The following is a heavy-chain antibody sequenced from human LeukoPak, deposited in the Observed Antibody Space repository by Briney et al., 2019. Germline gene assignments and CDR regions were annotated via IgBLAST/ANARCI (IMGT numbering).Heavy chain of an antibody. CDR1: GDSMSSGNYY. CDR2: MYTSGST. D-gene: IGHD1-26*01. CDR3: ARGVGTTNFDY. V-gene: IGHV4-61*02. Sequence: SETLSLTCTVSGDSMSSGNYYWSWIRQPAGKGLEWIGRMYTSGSTNYNPSLKSRVIISVDTSKNQFSLQLNSATAADTAVYYCARGVGTTNFDYWGQGTLVTVSS. J-gene: IGHJ4*02.